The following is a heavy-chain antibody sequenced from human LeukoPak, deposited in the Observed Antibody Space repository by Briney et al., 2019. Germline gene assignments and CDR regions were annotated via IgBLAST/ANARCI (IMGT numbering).Heavy chain of an antibody. CDR1: GSTFSSYA. D-gene: IGHD2-21*01. J-gene: IGHJ4*02. CDR2: ISGSGGNT. Sequence: GGSLRLSCAASGSTFSSYAMSWVRQAPGKGLEWVSGISGSGGNTFYADSVKGRFTISRDNSKNTLYLQMNSLRAEDTAVYYCAKENGAAVISHFDYWGQGTLVTVSS. CDR3: AKENGAAVISHFDY. V-gene: IGHV3-23*01.